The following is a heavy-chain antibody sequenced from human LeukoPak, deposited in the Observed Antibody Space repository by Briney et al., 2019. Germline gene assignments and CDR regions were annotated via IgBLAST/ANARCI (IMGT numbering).Heavy chain of an antibody. CDR3: ARAAPKRERWLQLRGVYWYFDL. V-gene: IGHV6-1*01. D-gene: IGHD5-24*01. CDR2: TYYRSKWYN. J-gene: IGHJ2*01. Sequence: SQTLSLTCAISGDSVSSNSAAWTWIRQSPSRGLEWLGRTYYRSKWYNDYAVSVKSRITINPDTSKNQFSLQLNSVTPEDTAVYYCARAAPKRERWLQLRGVYWYFDLWGRGTLVTVSS. CDR1: GDSVSSNSAA.